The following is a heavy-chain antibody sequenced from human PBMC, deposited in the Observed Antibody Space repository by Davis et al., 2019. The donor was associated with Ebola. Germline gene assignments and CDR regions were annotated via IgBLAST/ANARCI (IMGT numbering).Heavy chain of an antibody. V-gene: IGHV3-30*02. Sequence: LSLTCAASGFTFSSYGMHWVRQAPGKGLEWVAFIRYDGSNKYYADSVKGRFTISRDNSKNTLYLQMNSLRAEDTAVYYCAKDRRTTHAFDIWGQGTMVTVSS. D-gene: IGHD4-11*01. CDR2: IRYDGSNK. CDR3: AKDRRTTHAFDI. CDR1: GFTFSSYG. J-gene: IGHJ3*02.